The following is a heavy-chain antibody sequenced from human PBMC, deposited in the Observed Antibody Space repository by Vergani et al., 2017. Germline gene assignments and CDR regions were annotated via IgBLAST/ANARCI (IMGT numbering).Heavy chain of an antibody. D-gene: IGHD1-1*01. CDR2: IYHSGST. V-gene: IGHV4-30-2*01. CDR1: GGSISSGGYS. Sequence: QLQLQESGSGLVKPSQTLSLTCAVSGGSISSGGYSWSWIRQPPGKGLEWIGYIYHSGSTYYNPSLKSRVTISVDRSKNQFSLKLSSVTAADTAVYYCARGRKVQLERRVYYGMDVWGQGTTVTVSS. J-gene: IGHJ6*02. CDR3: ARGRKVQLERRVYYGMDV.